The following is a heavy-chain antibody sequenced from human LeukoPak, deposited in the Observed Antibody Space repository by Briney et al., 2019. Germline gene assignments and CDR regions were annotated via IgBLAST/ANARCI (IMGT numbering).Heavy chain of an antibody. D-gene: IGHD4-23*01. V-gene: IGHV3-13*05. CDR3: ARAPYAGRLYGMDV. CDR1: GFTFSSYD. CDR2: IGTAGDP. Sequence: GGPLRLSCAASGFTFSSYDMHWVRQATGKGLEWVSAIGTAGDPYYPGSVKGRFTISRENAKNSLYLQMNSLRAGDTAVYYCARAPYAGRLYGMDVWGQGTTVTVSS. J-gene: IGHJ6*02.